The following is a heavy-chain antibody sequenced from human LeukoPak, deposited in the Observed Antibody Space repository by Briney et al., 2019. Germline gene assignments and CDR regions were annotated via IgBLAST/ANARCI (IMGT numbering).Heavy chain of an antibody. CDR2: IYHSGST. J-gene: IGHJ3*02. Sequence: PSETLSLTCTVSGYSISSGYYWGWIRQPPGKGLEWIGSIYHSGSTYYSPSLKSRVTISVDTSKNQFSLKLSSVTAADTAVYYCARDPPEYYYDSSGYYPIDDAFDIWGQGTMVTVSS. D-gene: IGHD3-22*01. V-gene: IGHV4-38-2*02. CDR3: ARDPPEYYYDSSGYYPIDDAFDI. CDR1: GYSISSGYY.